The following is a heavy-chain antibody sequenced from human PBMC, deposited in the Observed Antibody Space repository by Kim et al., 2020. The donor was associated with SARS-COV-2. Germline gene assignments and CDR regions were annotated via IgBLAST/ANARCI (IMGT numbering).Heavy chain of an antibody. V-gene: IGHV3-74*03. CDR3: AKVGDYDSSGFYAFFRS. CDR1: GFDFRTAW. CDR2: IRSERGDI. J-gene: IGHJ5*02. D-gene: IGHD3-22*01. Sequence: GGSLRLSCAASGFDFRTAWRQRSAQAPEKGVVLFSRIRSERGDITYADAVKGRFTITRDNAKNTLELQMNGLRTEDTAVYYCAKVGDYDSSGFYAFFRSWGQRTRVTVSS.